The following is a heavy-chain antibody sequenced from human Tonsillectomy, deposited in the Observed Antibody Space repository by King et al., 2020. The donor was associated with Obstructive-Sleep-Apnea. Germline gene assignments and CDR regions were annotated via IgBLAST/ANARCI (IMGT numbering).Heavy chain of an antibody. CDR2: IGTAGDT. CDR3: ARRAGGSGSWEYYFDY. V-gene: IGHV3-13*01. D-gene: IGHD3-10*01. Sequence: VQLVESGGGLVQPGGSLRLSCAASGFTFSSYDMHWVRQAAGKGLEWFSAIGTAGDTYYPGSFKGRFTISRENAKNPLYLQMNSLKAGDTAVYYCARRAGGSGSWEYYFDYWGQGTLVTVSS. CDR1: GFTFSSYD. J-gene: IGHJ4*02.